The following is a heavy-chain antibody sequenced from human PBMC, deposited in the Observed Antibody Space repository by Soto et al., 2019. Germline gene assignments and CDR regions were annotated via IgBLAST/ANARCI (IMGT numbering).Heavy chain of an antibody. Sequence: GGSLRPSCAASGFTFSSYAMHWVRQAPGKGLGWVAVISYDGSNKYYADSVKGRFTISRDNSKNTLYLQMNSLRAEDTAVYYCARDVRAARVGEVVHYYYYYGMDVWGQGTTVTVSS. D-gene: IGHD6-6*01. CDR3: ARDVRAARVGEVVHYYYYYGMDV. CDR1: GFTFSSYA. CDR2: ISYDGSNK. J-gene: IGHJ6*02. V-gene: IGHV3-30-3*01.